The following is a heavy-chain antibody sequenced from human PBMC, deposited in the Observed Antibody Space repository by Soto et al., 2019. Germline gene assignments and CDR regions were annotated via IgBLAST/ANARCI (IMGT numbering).Heavy chain of an antibody. D-gene: IGHD1-26*01. CDR1: GGSISSYY. Sequence: QVQLQESGPGLVKLSETLSLTCTDSGGSISSYYWSWIRQPPGKGLEWIGYIYYSGSTNYNPSLKSRVTISVDTSKNQFPLKLSSVTAADTAVYYWARGVSGYYYCMDVCGQGTTLTVSS. J-gene: IGHJ6*02. V-gene: IGHV4-59*01. CDR2: IYYSGST. CDR3: ARGVSGYYYCMDV.